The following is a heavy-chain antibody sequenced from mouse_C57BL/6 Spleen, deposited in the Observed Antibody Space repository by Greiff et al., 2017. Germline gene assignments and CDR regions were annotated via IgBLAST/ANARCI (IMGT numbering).Heavy chain of an antibody. D-gene: IGHD3-3*01. CDR3: ARGRGPSYFDY. V-gene: IGHV1-26*01. CDR2: INPNNGGT. CDR1: GYTFTDYY. J-gene: IGHJ2*01. Sequence: VQLQQSGPELVKPGASVKISCKASGYTFTDYYMNWVKQSHGKSLEWIGDINPNNGGTSYNQKFKGKATLTVDKSSSTAYMELRSLTSEDSAVYYCARGRGPSYFDYWGQGTTLTVSS.